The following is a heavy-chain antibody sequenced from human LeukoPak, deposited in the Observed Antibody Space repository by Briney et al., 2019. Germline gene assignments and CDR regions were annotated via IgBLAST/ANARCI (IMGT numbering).Heavy chain of an antibody. Sequence: SETLSLTCTVPGGSISSSSYYWGWIRQPPGKGLEWIGSIYDSGSTFYNSSLKSRVTISVDTSNNQFSLKVSSVTAADTAVYYCARGSGSSSWYSTDYWGQGTLVTVSS. CDR1: GGSISSSSYY. D-gene: IGHD6-13*01. V-gene: IGHV4-39*07. J-gene: IGHJ4*02. CDR3: ARGSGSSSWYSTDY. CDR2: IYDSGST.